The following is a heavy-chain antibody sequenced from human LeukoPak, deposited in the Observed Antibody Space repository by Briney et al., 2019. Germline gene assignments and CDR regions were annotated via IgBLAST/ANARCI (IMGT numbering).Heavy chain of an antibody. CDR3: ARGCSGGSWYYYYYYMDV. D-gene: IGHD2-15*01. CDR2: IYYTGST. CDR1: GGSITGSSYY. Sequence: SETLSLTCTVSGGSITGSSYYWGWIRQPPGKGLEWIGNIYYTGSTYYNPSLKSRITISVDTSKNQFSLKLSSVTAADTAVYYCARGCSGGSWYYYYYYMDVWGKGTTVTVSS. V-gene: IGHV4-39*07. J-gene: IGHJ6*03.